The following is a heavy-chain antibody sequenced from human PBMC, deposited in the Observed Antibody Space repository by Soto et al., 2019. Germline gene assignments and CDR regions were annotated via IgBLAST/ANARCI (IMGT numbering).Heavy chain of an antibody. CDR3: ARDRKSVAATLDAFDI. Sequence: QVQLQESGPGLVKPSQTLSLTCTVSGGSISRGGYYWSWIRQHPGKGLEWIGYIYYSGSTYYNPSLKSRVTISVDTSKNQFSLKLSSVTAADTAVYYCARDRKSVAATLDAFDIWGQGTMVTVSS. V-gene: IGHV4-31*03. CDR2: IYYSGST. J-gene: IGHJ3*02. D-gene: IGHD2-15*01. CDR1: GGSISRGGYY.